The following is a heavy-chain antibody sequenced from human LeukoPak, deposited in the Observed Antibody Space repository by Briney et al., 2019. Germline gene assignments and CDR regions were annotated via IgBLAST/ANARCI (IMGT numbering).Heavy chain of an antibody. CDR1: GFTFNSYA. CDR2: ISYDGSNK. CDR3: ARDTMVRGASPPDYYYGMDV. Sequence: GGSLRLSCAASGFTFNSYAMHWVRQAPGKGLEWVAVISYDGSNKHYADSVKGRLTISRDYSKNTMYLQMNSLRAEDTAVYYCARDTMVRGASPPDYYYGMDVWGQGTTVTVSS. V-gene: IGHV3-30-3*01. J-gene: IGHJ6*02. D-gene: IGHD3-10*01.